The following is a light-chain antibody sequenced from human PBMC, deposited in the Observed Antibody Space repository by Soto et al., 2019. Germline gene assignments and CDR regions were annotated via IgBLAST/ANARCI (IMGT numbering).Light chain of an antibody. V-gene: IGLV2-23*02. J-gene: IGLJ1*01. CDR3: CSYAGSSTYV. Sequence: QSVLTQPASGSGFPGQSITISCTGTSSDVGSYNLVSWYQQHPGKAPKLMIYEVSKRPSGVSNRFSGSKSGNTASLTISGLQAEDEADYYCCSYAGSSTYVFGTG. CDR2: EVS. CDR1: SSDVGSYNL.